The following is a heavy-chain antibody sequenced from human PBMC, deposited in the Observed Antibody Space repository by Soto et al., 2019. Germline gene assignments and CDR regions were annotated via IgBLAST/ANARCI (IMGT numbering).Heavy chain of an antibody. CDR3: ARGPNYYDSSGYPDY. CDR2: IYYSGST. Sequence: PSETLSLTCTVSGGSISSGDYYWSWIRQPPGKGLEWIGYIYYSGSTYYNPSLKSRVTISVDTSKNQFSLKLSSATAADTAVYYCARGPNYYDSSGYPDYWGQGTLVTVSS. J-gene: IGHJ4*02. D-gene: IGHD3-22*01. V-gene: IGHV4-30-4*01. CDR1: GGSISSGDYY.